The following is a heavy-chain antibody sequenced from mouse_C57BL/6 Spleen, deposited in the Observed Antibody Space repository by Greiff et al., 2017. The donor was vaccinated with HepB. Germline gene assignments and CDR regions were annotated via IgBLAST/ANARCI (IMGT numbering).Heavy chain of an antibody. D-gene: IGHD1-1*01. J-gene: IGHJ4*01. Sequence: VQLQQSGPELVKPGASVKMSCKASGYTFTDYNMHWVKQSHGKSLEWIGYINPNNGGTSYNQKFKGKATLTVNKSSSTAYMELRSLTSEDSAVYYCARGITTVVATYYYAMDYWGQGTSVTVSS. V-gene: IGHV1-22*01. CDR2: INPNNGGT. CDR1: GYTFTDYN. CDR3: ARGITTVVATYYYAMDY.